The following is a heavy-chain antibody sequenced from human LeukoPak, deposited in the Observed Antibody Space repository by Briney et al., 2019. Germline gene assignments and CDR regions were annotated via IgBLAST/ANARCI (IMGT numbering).Heavy chain of an antibody. CDR2: IFPGDADN. CDR3: ATYYGSGSFFVY. CDR1: GYSFTSYW. D-gene: IGHD3-10*01. Sequence: GESLKISCKGSGYSFTSYWIGWVRQMPGKGLEGLGIIFPGDADNRYSPSFQGQVTISADESINTAYLQWTSLRASDTAMYYCATYYGSGSFFVYWGQGTRVTVSS. V-gene: IGHV5-51*01. J-gene: IGHJ4*02.